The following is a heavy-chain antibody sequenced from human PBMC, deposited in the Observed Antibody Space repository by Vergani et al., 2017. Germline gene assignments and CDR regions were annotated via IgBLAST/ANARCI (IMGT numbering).Heavy chain of an antibody. D-gene: IGHD5-18*01. CDR1: GGSFSGYY. CDR3: ARLRRGYSYGWGNWCDP. Sequence: QVQLQQWGAGLLKPSETLSLTCAVYGGSFSGYYWSWIRQPPGKGLEWIGEINHSGSTNYNPSLKSRVTISVDTPKNQFSLKLSSVTAAATSVYYCARLRRGYSYGWGNWCDPWGQGTLVTVSS. J-gene: IGHJ5*02. CDR2: INHSGST. V-gene: IGHV4-34*01.